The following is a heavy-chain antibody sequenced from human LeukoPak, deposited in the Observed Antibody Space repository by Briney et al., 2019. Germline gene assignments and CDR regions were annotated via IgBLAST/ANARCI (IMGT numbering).Heavy chain of an antibody. CDR1: GGSISSGSYY. CDR3: ARVLKMVVAALDAFDI. D-gene: IGHD2-15*01. V-gene: IGHV4-61*02. CDR2: IYTSGST. Sequence: PSETLSLTCTVSGGSISSGSYYWSWIRQPAGKGLEWIGRIYTSGSTNYNPSLKSRVTISVDTSKNQFSLKLSSVTAADTAVYYCARVLKMVVAALDAFDIWGQGTMVTVSS. J-gene: IGHJ3*02.